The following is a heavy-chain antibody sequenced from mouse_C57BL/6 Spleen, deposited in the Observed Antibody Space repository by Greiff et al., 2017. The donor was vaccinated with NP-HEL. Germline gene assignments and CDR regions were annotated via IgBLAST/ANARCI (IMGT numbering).Heavy chain of an antibody. CDR3: ARAGGRSYVDYAMDY. J-gene: IGHJ4*01. CDR2: INPSSGYT. CDR1: GYTFTSYW. D-gene: IGHD1-1*01. V-gene: IGHV1-7*01. Sequence: VQLQQSGAELAKPGASVKLSCKASGYTFTSYWMHWVKQRPGKGLEWIGYINPSSGYTKYTQKFKDKATLTVDKSSSTAYMQLSSLTYEDSAYYYCARAGGRSYVDYAMDYWGQGTSVTVSA.